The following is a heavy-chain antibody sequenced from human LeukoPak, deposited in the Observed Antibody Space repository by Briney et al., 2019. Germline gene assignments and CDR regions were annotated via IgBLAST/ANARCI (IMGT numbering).Heavy chain of an antibody. V-gene: IGHV4-39*01. CDR2: IYYSGST. CDR3: ARHDWVY. CDR1: GGSISSSSYY. Sequence: ASETLSLTCTVSGGSISSSSYYWGWIRQPPGKGLEWIGSIYYSGSTYYNPSLESRVTISVDTSKNQFYLKRGSVTAADTAVYYCARHDWVYWGQGTLATVSS. D-gene: IGHD2-21*01. J-gene: IGHJ4*02.